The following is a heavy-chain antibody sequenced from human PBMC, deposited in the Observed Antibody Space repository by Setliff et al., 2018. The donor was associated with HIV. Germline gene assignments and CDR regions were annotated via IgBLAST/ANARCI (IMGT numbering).Heavy chain of an antibody. CDR1: GFTFSSYS. J-gene: IGHJ3*02. Sequence: PGGSLRLSCAASGFTFSSYSMNWVRQAPGKGLEWVSSISSSSSYIYYADSVKGRFTISRDNAKNSLYLQMNSLRAEDTAVYYCARVRGYSYGYLYAFDIWGQGTMVTVSS. CDR2: ISSSSSYI. V-gene: IGHV3-21*01. CDR3: ARVRGYSYGYLYAFDI. D-gene: IGHD5-18*01.